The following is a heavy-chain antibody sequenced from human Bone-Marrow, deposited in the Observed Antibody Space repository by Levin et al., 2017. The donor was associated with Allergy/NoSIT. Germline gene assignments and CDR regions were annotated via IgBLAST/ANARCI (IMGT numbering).Heavy chain of an antibody. D-gene: IGHD4-11*01. V-gene: IGHV1-18*01. CDR2: ISAYNGNT. Sequence: ASVKVSCKASGYTFTSYGISWVRQAPGQGLEWMGWISAYNGNTNYAQKLQGRVTMTTDTSTSTAYMELRSLRSDDTAVYYCARDSPLGSNLESSYYYDYGMDVWGQGTTVTVSS. CDR1: GYTFTSYG. J-gene: IGHJ6*02. CDR3: ARDSPLGSNLESSYYYDYGMDV.